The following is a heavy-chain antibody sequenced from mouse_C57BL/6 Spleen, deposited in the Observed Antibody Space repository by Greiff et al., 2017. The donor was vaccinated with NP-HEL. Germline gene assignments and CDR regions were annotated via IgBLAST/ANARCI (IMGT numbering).Heavy chain of an antibody. CDR1: GYSITSGYY. Sequence: DVQLQESGPGLVKPSQSLSLTCSVTGYSITSGYYWNWIRQFPGNKLEWMGYISYDGSNNYNPSLKNRISITRDTSKNQFFLKLNSVTTEDTATYYCARDDYDGSDYWGQGTTLSVSS. CDR3: ARDDYDGSDY. D-gene: IGHD2-3*01. J-gene: IGHJ2*01. CDR2: ISYDGSN. V-gene: IGHV3-6*01.